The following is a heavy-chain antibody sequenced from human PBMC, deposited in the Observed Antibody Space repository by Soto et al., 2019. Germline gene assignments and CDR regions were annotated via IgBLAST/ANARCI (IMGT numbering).Heavy chain of an antibody. CDR2: IYYSGST. D-gene: IGHD2-15*01. J-gene: IGHJ5*02. V-gene: IGHV4-31*03. Sequence: PSETLSLTCTVSGGSISSGGYYWSWIRQHPGKGLEWIGYIYYSGSTYCNPSLKSRVTISVDTSKNQFSLKLSSVTAADTAVYYCARQKTPDNWFDPWGQGTLVTVSS. CDR1: GGSISSGGYY. CDR3: ARQKTPDNWFDP.